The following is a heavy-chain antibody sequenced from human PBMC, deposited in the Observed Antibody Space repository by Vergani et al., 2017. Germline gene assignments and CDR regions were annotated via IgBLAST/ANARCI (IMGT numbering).Heavy chain of an antibody. CDR1: GYTFTSYA. D-gene: IGHD3-16*01. CDR2: INAGNGNT. J-gene: IGHJ5*02. Sequence: QVQLVQSGAEVKKPGASVKVSCKASGYTFTSYAMHWVRQAPGQRLEWMGWINAGNGNTKYSQQFQGSVTITRDTSASTAYMELSSLRAEDTAVYYCARDARNRDDRGINTWGQGTLVTVSS. V-gene: IGHV1-3*01. CDR3: ARDARNRDDRGINT.